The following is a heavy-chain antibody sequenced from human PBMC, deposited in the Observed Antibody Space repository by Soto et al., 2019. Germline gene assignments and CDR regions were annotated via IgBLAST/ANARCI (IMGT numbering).Heavy chain of an antibody. CDR2: LIHGGGT. J-gene: IGHJ3*02. CDR3: ARWIRYFDCLKAFYI. Sequence: QVQLQQWGAGLLKPSETLSLTCAVYGGSFSGYYWSWIRQPPGKGMEWIGELIHGGGTNYNPSLKSRVTISVDTSKNQFSLKLSSVTAADTAVYYCARWIRYFDCLKAFYIWGQGTMVTVSS. CDR1: GGSFSGYY. D-gene: IGHD3-9*01. V-gene: IGHV4-34*12.